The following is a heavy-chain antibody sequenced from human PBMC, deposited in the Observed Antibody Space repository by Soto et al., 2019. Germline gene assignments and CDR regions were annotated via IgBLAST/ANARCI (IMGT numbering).Heavy chain of an antibody. J-gene: IGHJ6*03. V-gene: IGHV3-9*01. D-gene: IGHD4-17*01. Sequence: GGSLRLSCAASGFIFDDYAMHWVRQAPGKGLEWVSGISWNSGTIDYADSVKGRFTISRDNAKHSLYLQMNSLRIEDTGLYYCAKGQNFGDYETYYYMDVWGKGTTVTVSS. CDR2: ISWNSGTI. CDR1: GFIFDDYA. CDR3: AKGQNFGDYETYYYMDV.